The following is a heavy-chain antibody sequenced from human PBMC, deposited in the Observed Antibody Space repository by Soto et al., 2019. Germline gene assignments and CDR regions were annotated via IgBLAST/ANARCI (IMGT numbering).Heavy chain of an antibody. V-gene: IGHV4-4*07. CDR2: IYTSGST. D-gene: IGHD3-22*01. CDR1: GGSISSYY. CDR3: TRVTRDSSGYFAWFDP. Sequence: QVQLQESGPGLVKPSETLSLTCTVSGGSISSYYWSWIRQPAGKGLEWIGRIYTSGSTNYNPSLKSRVTMSVDTSKNQFSLKLSSVTAADTAVYYCTRVTRDSSGYFAWFDPWGQGTLVTVSS. J-gene: IGHJ5*02.